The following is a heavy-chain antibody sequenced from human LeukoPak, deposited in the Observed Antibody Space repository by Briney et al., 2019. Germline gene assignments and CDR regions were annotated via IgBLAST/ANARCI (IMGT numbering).Heavy chain of an antibody. CDR3: ARTRGSYNYYYYYMDV. Sequence: GGSLRLSCAASGFTFSDYYMSWIRQAPGKGLECVSCISSSGSTMYYADSVKGRFTISRDNAKNSLYLQMNSLRAEDTAVYYCARTRGSYNYYYYYMDVWGKGTTVTVSS. CDR2: ISSSGSTM. J-gene: IGHJ6*03. V-gene: IGHV3-11*01. D-gene: IGHD3-16*01. CDR1: GFTFSDYY.